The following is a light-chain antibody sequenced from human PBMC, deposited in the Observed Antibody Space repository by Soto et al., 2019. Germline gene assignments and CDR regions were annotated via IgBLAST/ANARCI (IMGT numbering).Light chain of an antibody. CDR1: QGISSY. J-gene: IGKJ1*01. V-gene: IGKV1-9*01. CDR2: AAS. Sequence: IHLTHSPSSLSASLGEIVTITFRASQGISSYLAWYQQKPVKAPKLLIYAASTLHSGVPSRFSGSGSRTDFTLTISSLQPDDFATYYCHQYKTYPWTFGQGTKVDIK. CDR3: HQYKTYPWT.